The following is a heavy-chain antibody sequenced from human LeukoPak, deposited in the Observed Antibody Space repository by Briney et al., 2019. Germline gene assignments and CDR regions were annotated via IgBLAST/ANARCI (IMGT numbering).Heavy chain of an antibody. J-gene: IGHJ6*02. CDR3: ARVRDNYYYYGMDV. D-gene: IGHD2-21*01. Sequence: GGSLRLSCAASGFTFRSYEMNWVRQAPGKXLEWVSSISTSGNTIYYADSVKGRFTISRDNAKNSLYLQMNSLRDEDTAVYYCARVRDNYYYYGMDVWGQGTTVTVSS. CDR2: ISTSGNTI. V-gene: IGHV3-48*03. CDR1: GFTFRSYE.